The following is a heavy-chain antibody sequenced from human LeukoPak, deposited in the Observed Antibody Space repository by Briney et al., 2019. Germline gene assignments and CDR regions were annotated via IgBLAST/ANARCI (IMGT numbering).Heavy chain of an antibody. CDR3: ARDLGYSSGPNY. Sequence: GGSLRLSCAASGFTFSWYSMHWVRQAPGKGLEWVSYISGGSSFTYYVDSVKGRFTISRDNAKNSLYLQMNSLRAEDTAVYYCARDLGYSSGPNYWGQGTRVTVSS. J-gene: IGHJ4*02. V-gene: IGHV3-21*01. CDR2: ISGGSSFT. CDR1: GFTFSWYS. D-gene: IGHD6-19*01.